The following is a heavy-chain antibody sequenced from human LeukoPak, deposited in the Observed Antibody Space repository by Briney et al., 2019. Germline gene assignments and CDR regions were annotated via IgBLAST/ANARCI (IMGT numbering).Heavy chain of an antibody. D-gene: IGHD5-18*01. Sequence: PGGSLRLSCAASGLTVSSNYMSWVRQAPGKGLECVSVIYSGGSTYYADSVKGRFTISRDNSKNTLYLQMNSLRAEDTAVYYCARTQLWSGSYFDYWGQGTLVTVSS. CDR1: GLTVSSNY. J-gene: IGHJ4*02. CDR3: ARTQLWSGSYFDY. CDR2: IYSGGST. V-gene: IGHV3-53*01.